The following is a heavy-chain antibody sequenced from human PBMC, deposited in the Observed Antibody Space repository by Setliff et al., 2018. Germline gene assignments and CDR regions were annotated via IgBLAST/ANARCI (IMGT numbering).Heavy chain of an antibody. D-gene: IGHD3-9*01. CDR2: ISSTITST. Sequence: GSLRLSCTASGFTFSDYSMNWVRQAPGKGLEWVSAISSTITSTYYADSVKGRFTISRDNSKNTLYLQMNSLRAEDTAVYYCAKHGAYNDFLTGYNFYYDMDVWGQGTTVTVSS. CDR3: AKHGAYNDFLTGYNFYYDMDV. V-gene: IGHV3-23*01. J-gene: IGHJ6*02. CDR1: GFTFSDYS.